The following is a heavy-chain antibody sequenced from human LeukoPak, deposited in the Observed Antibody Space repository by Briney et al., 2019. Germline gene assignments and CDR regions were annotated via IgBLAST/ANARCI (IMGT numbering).Heavy chain of an antibody. Sequence: GGSLRLSCAASGFTFSSYAMSWVRQAPGKGLEWVSAISGSGGSTYYADSVKGRFTISRDNSRDTLYLQMDSLRAEDTAVYYCAKGYYDYVWGSYYFDYWGQGTLVTVSS. CDR2: ISGSGGST. CDR1: GFTFSSYA. J-gene: IGHJ4*02. D-gene: IGHD3-16*01. CDR3: AKGYYDYVWGSYYFDY. V-gene: IGHV3-23*01.